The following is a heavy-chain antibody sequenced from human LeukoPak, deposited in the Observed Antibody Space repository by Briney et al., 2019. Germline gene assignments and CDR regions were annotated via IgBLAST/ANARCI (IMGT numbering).Heavy chain of an antibody. CDR1: GFTFSSYA. Sequence: GGSLRLSCAASGFTFSSYAMSWVRQAPGKGLEWVSAINGSGGSTYYADSVKGRFTISRDNSKNTLYLQMNSPRPDDTALYYCSTDPRLLIYWGHGTLVTVSS. CDR2: INGSGGST. CDR3: STDPRLLIY. J-gene: IGHJ4*01. V-gene: IGHV3-23*01. D-gene: IGHD2-8*01.